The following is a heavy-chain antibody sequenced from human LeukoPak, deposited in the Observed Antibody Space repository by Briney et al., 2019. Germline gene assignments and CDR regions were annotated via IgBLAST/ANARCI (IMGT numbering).Heavy chain of an antibody. CDR2: INPGGGST. Sequence: ASVKVSCKASGYTFTTYYMHWVRQAPGQGLEWMGLINPGGGSTTYAQKFQGRVTMTRDTSTSTVYMELSSLRSEDTAVYYCARGFVVKDYWGQGTLVTVSS. V-gene: IGHV1-46*01. CDR1: GYTFTTYY. D-gene: IGHD2-2*01. CDR3: ARGFVVKDY. J-gene: IGHJ4*02.